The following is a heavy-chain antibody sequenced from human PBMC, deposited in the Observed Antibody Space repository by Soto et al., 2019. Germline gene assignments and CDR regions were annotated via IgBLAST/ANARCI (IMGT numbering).Heavy chain of an antibody. V-gene: IGHV5-51*01. D-gene: IGHD2-2*01. Sequence: KGLEWMGIIYPGDSDTRYSPSFQGQVTISADKSISTAYLQWSSLKASDTAMYYFARLGCISTSCYAFAYWVKGTLVPVTS. CDR2: IYPGDSDT. J-gene: IGHJ4*02. CDR3: ARLGCISTSCYAFAY.